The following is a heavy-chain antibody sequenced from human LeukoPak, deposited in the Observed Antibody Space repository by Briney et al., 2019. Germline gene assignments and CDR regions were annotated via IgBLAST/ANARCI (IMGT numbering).Heavy chain of an antibody. CDR1: GGSISSYY. D-gene: IGHD3-10*01. J-gene: IGHJ6*03. Sequence: SETLSLTCTVSGGSISSYYWSWIRQPPGKGLEWIGYIYYSGSTNYKPSLKSRVTISVDTSKNQFSLKLSSVTAADTAVYYCARTTMVRGTYYMDVWGKGTTVTVSS. V-gene: IGHV4-59*01. CDR2: IYYSGST. CDR3: ARTTMVRGTYYMDV.